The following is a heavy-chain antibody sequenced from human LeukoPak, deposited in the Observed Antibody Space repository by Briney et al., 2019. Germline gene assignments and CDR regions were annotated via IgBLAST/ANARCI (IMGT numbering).Heavy chain of an antibody. CDR3: ASQYCTNGVCYYFDY. J-gene: IGHJ4*02. Sequence: PSQTLSLTCTVTGGSISSGSYYWSWIRQPAGKGLEWIGRIYTSGSTNYNPSLKRRVTISIDTSKNQFSLNLSSVTAADTAVYYCASQYCTNGVCYYFDYWGQGTLVTVSS. CDR2: IYTSGST. D-gene: IGHD2-8*01. V-gene: IGHV4-61*02. CDR1: GGSISSGSYY.